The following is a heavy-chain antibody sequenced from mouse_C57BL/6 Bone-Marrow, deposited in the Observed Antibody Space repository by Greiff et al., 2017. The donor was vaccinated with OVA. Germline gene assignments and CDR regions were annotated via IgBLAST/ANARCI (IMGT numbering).Heavy chain of an antibody. J-gene: IGHJ4*01. CDR2: IYPGSGST. V-gene: IGHV1-55*01. CDR1: GYTFTSYW. CDR3: ARADYYGSMDY. D-gene: IGHD1-1*01. Sequence: VQLQQPGAELVKPGASVKLSCKASGYTFTSYWMHWVKQRPGQGLEWIGDIYPGSGSTNYNEKFKSKATLTVDTSSSTAYMQLSSLTSEDSAVYYCARADYYGSMDYWGQGTSVTVSS.